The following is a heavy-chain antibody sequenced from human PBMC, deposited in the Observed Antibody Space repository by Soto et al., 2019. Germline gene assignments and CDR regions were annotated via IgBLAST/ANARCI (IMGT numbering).Heavy chain of an antibody. J-gene: IGHJ4*02. CDR3: ARKIGGIRGVDY. CDR2: IDASGGST. V-gene: IGHV1-46*01. CDR1: GYTFTSNY. Sequence: EASVKVSCKASGYTFTSNYMHWVRQAPGQGLEWMGSIDASGGSTSYAQKFQGRLTMTRDTSTSTVYMELSSLRSEDTAVYYCARKIGGIRGVDYWGQGTLVTVSS. D-gene: IGHD3-10*01.